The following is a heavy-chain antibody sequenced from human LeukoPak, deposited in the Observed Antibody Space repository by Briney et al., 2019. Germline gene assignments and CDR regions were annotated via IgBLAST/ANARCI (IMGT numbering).Heavy chain of an antibody. CDR2: LCGSGGST. CDR1: GFTFSSYA. D-gene: IGHD6-13*01. CDR3: AKDPRIAAAGYDAFDI. V-gene: IGHV3-23*01. Sequence: GGSLRVSCAAPGFTFSSYAMSWVRQALGKGLEWVSPLCGSGGSTYYADCVKGRFTISRDNSKNTLYLQMNSLRAEDTAVYHCAKDPRIAAAGYDAFDIWGQGTMVTVSS. J-gene: IGHJ3*02.